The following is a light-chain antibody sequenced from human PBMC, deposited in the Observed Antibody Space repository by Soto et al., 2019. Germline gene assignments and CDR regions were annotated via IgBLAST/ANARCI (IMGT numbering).Light chain of an antibody. Sequence: EIVLTQSPGTLSLSPGERATLSCRTSQSVSSNYLAWYQQKPAQAPSLLIYGASSRATGIPDRFSGSGSGADFTLTISSLQPEDFATYYCQQNFNFPRTFGQGTKVDIK. CDR3: QQNFNFPRT. V-gene: IGKV3-20*01. CDR1: QSVSSNY. J-gene: IGKJ1*01. CDR2: GAS.